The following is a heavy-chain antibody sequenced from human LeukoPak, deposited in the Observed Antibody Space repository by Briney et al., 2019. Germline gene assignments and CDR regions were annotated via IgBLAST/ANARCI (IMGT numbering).Heavy chain of an antibody. CDR1: GGSFSGYY. CDR2: INHSGST. J-gene: IGHJ5*02. D-gene: IGHD3-10*01. Sequence: SETLSLTCAVYGGSFSGYYWSWIRQPPGKGLEWIGEINHSGSTNYNPSLKSRVTISVDTSKKQFSLNLNSVTAADTAVYYCARGGYYGSGNDFRFDPWGQGTLVTVSS. V-gene: IGHV4-34*01. CDR3: ARGGYYGSGNDFRFDP.